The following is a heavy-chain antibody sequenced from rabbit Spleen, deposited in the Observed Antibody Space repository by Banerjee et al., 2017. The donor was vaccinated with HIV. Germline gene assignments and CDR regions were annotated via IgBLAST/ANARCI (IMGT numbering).Heavy chain of an antibody. J-gene: IGHJ6*01. D-gene: IGHD8-1*01. CDR2: IYAGSSGST. V-gene: IGHV1S45*01. Sequence: EQLEESGGGLVKPEGSLTLTYKASGVSFSDKDVMCWVRQAPGKGLEWIACIYAGSSGSTYSATWAKGRFTGSKASSTTVTLQMTSLTAADTATYFCARDAGTSFSTYGMDLWGPGTLVTVS. CDR3: ARDAGTSFSTYGMDL. CDR1: GVSFSDKDV.